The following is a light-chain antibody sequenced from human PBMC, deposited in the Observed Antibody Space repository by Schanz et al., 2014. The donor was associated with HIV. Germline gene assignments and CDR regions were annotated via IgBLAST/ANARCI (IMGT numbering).Light chain of an antibody. CDR1: SSNIGSVYD. V-gene: IGLV1-40*01. Sequence: QSVLTQPPSVSGAPGQRVTISCTGSSSNIGSVYDVHWYQQFPGMAPRLLIYINLQRPSGVPDRFSGSESGTSASLAISGLQSEDEADYYCGTWDDSLSGVVFGGGTKLTVL. J-gene: IGLJ2*01. CDR3: GTWDDSLSGVV. CDR2: INL.